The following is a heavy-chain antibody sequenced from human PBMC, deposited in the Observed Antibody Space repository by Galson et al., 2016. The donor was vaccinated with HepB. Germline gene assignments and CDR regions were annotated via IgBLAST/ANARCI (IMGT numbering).Heavy chain of an antibody. J-gene: IGHJ4*02. CDR2: ISWSGGST. Sequence: SLRLSCAASGFSFDDYAMHWVRQVPGKGLEWVSGISWSGGSTGYADSVKGRLTISRDNAKNSVYLQMNSLRSEDTAVYYCASDMNNFDFLGGPFDYWGQGSLVTVSS. V-gene: IGHV3-9*01. CDR3: ASDMNNFDFLGGPFDY. CDR1: GFSFDDYA. D-gene: IGHD3-3*01.